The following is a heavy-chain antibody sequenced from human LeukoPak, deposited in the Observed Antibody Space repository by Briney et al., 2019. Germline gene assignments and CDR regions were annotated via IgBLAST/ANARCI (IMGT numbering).Heavy chain of an antibody. CDR3: AREQLRFSNDAFDV. CDR2: ISYDGSNK. Sequence: GGSLRLSCAASGFTFSSYAMHWVRQAPGKGLEWVALISYDGSNKYYADSVKGRFTISRDNSKNTLYLQMNSLRAEDTAVYYCAREQLRFSNDAFDVWGQGTMVTVSS. J-gene: IGHJ3*01. D-gene: IGHD3-3*01. CDR1: GFTFSSYA. V-gene: IGHV3-30-3*01.